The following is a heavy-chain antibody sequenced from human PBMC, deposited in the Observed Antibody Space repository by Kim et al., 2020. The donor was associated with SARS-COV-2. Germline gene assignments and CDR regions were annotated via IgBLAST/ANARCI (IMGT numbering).Heavy chain of an antibody. CDR3: ARQTRSWYFDL. D-gene: IGHD2-2*01. CDR2: IYYSGST. V-gene: IGHV4-39*01. Sequence: SETLSLTCTVSGGSISSSSYYWGWIRQPPGKGLEWIGSIYYSGSTYYNPSLKSRVTISVDTSKNQFSLKLSSVTAADTAVYYCARQTRSWYFDLWGRGTLVTVSS. CDR1: GGSISSSSYY. J-gene: IGHJ2*01.